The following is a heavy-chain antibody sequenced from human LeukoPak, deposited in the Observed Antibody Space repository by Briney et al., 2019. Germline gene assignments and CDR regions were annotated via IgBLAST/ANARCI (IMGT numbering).Heavy chain of an antibody. CDR2: ISSGSSTI. J-gene: IGHJ4*02. Sequence: PGGSLRLSCAASGFTFSSYSMNWVRQAPGKGLEWVSYISSGSSTIYYADSVKGRFTISRDNARNSLYLQMNSLRAEDTAVYYCARGSHSSGWHYLFDYWGQGTLVTVSS. V-gene: IGHV3-48*01. CDR1: GFTFSSYS. D-gene: IGHD6-19*01. CDR3: ARGSHSSGWHYLFDY.